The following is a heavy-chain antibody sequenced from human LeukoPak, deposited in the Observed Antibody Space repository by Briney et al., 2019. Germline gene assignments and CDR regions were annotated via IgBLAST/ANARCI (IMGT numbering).Heavy chain of an antibody. Sequence: PSETLSLTCTVSGGSISSSSYYWGWIRQPPGKGLEWIGSIYYSGSTYYNPSLKSRVTISVDTSKNQFSLKLSSVTAADTAVYYCARQPPRDNGRNAFDIWGQGTMVTVSS. CDR3: ARQPPRDNGRNAFDI. CDR2: IYYSGST. D-gene: IGHD2-8*01. V-gene: IGHV4-39*01. CDR1: GGSISSSSYY. J-gene: IGHJ3*02.